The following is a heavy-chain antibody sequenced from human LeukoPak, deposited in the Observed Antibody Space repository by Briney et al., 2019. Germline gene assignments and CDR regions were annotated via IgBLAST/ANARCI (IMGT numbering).Heavy chain of an antibody. J-gene: IGHJ3*02. V-gene: IGHV4-59*11. D-gene: IGHD3-22*01. Sequence: SETLSLTCTVSGGSISDHYWTWIRQPPGKGLEWIGYIYYTGITNYNPSLKSRVSISVDTSNNQFSLKLSSVTAADTAVYYCARHGYYGPLDAFDIWGQGTMVTVSS. CDR1: GGSISDHY. CDR2: IYYTGIT. CDR3: ARHGYYGPLDAFDI.